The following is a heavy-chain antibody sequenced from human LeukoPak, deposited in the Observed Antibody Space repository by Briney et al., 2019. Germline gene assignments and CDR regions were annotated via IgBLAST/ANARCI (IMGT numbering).Heavy chain of an antibody. V-gene: IGHV3-23*01. CDR1: GFNFISYV. CDR2: IGALGDST. J-gene: IGHJ4*02. CDR3: AKDKTVGGAGTTMADY. Sequence: GGSLRLSCAASGFNFISYVMTWVRQAAGKGLEWVSVIGALGDSTYDGDSVKGRFTISRDNSKDTLYLQMSSLTVEDTAVYYCAKDKTVGGAGTTMADYWGQGTLVTVSS. D-gene: IGHD1-1*01.